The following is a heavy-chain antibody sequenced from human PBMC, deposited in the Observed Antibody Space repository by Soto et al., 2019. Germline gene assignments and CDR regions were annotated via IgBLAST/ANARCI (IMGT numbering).Heavy chain of an antibody. CDR3: AKDLSGSSSWYYYGMDV. CDR1: GFTFSNYA. D-gene: IGHD6-13*01. Sequence: PGGSLRLSCAASGFTFSNYAMTWVRQAPGRGLEWVSVITGGGDTTYYADSVKGRFTISRDNSKNTLSLQMNSLRAEDTAVYYCAKDLSGSSSWYYYGMDVWGQGTTVTVSS. CDR2: ITGGGDTT. V-gene: IGHV3-23*01. J-gene: IGHJ6*02.